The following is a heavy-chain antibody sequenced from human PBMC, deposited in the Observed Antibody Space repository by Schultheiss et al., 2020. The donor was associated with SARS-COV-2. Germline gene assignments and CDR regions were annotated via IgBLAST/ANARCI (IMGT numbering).Heavy chain of an antibody. Sequence: GGSLRLSCAASGFTFSNYHMSWVRQAPGKGLEWLSYVVTSSTSKYYADSVKGRFTISRDNAKNSLYLQMNSLRDEDTALYYCARSGGTIACFDYWGQGTLVTVSS. CDR2: VVTSSTSK. J-gene: IGHJ4*02. CDR1: GFTFSNYH. V-gene: IGHV3-48*02. D-gene: IGHD4/OR15-4a*01. CDR3: ARSGGTIACFDY.